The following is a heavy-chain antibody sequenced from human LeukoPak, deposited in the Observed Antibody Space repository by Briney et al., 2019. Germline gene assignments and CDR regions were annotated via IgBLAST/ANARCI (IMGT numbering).Heavy chain of an antibody. CDR2: IKQDGSEK. J-gene: IGHJ3*02. V-gene: IGHV3-7*01. Sequence: GGSLRLSCAASGFSFSSYAMSWVRQAPGKGLEWVANIKQDGSEKYYVDSVKGRFTISRDNAKNSLYLQMNSLRAEDTAVYYCARDMGYDFWSGPPSYAFDIWGQGTMVTVSS. D-gene: IGHD3-3*01. CDR3: ARDMGYDFWSGPPSYAFDI. CDR1: GFSFSSYA.